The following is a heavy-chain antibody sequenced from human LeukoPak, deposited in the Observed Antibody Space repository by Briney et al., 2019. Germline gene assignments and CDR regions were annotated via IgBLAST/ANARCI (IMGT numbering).Heavy chain of an antibody. CDR2: IYSGGST. D-gene: IGHD3-10*01. J-gene: IGHJ4*02. V-gene: IGHV3-53*05. CDR1: GFTVSSNY. CDR3: AKGLLWFGESPRFADY. Sequence: GGSLRLSCAASGFTVSSNYLSWVRQAPGKGLEWVSVIYSGGSTYYADSVKGRFTISRDNSKNTLYLQMNSLRAEDTAVYYCAKGLLWFGESPRFADYWGQGTLVIVSS.